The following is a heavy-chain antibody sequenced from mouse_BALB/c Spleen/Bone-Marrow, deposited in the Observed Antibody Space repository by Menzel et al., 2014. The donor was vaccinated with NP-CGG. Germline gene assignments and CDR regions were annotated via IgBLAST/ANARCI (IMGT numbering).Heavy chain of an antibody. D-gene: IGHD1-2*01. CDR1: GYSITSDYA. Sequence: VQLKDSGPGLVKPSQSLPLTCTVTGYSITSDYAWNWIRQFPGNKLEWMGYISYSANTNYNPSLKSRISITRDTSKNQFFLQLNSVTAEDTATYYCTRGTTAGFAYWGLGTLVTVSA. CDR3: TRGTTAGFAY. CDR2: ISYSANT. V-gene: IGHV3-2*02. J-gene: IGHJ3*01.